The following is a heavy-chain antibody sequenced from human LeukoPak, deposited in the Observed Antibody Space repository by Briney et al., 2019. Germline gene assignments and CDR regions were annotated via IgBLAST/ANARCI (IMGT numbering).Heavy chain of an antibody. CDR1: GFTFSSYA. J-gene: IGHJ4*02. CDR3: AKDHPAMVYYFDY. V-gene: IGHV3-23*01. Sequence: GGSLRLSCAASGFTFSSYAMSWVRQAPGKGLEWVSAISGSGGSTYYADSVKGRFTISRDNSKNTLYLQTNSLRAKDTAVYYCAKDHPAMVYYFDYWGQGTLVTVSS. D-gene: IGHD5-18*01. CDR2: ISGSGGST.